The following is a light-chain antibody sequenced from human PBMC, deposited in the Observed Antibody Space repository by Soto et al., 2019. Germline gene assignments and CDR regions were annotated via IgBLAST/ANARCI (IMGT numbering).Light chain of an antibody. CDR1: QSVGGNS. CDR3: QQYNSWPFT. CDR2: DTS. J-gene: IGKJ3*01. Sequence: ETVLTQSPGTLSLSPGERATVSCRASQSVGGNSLAWYQQRPGQAPRLLIYDTSKRATGIPDRFSGSGSGTDFTLTISRLEPADFAVYYCQQYNSWPFTFGPGTKVDI. V-gene: IGKV3-20*01.